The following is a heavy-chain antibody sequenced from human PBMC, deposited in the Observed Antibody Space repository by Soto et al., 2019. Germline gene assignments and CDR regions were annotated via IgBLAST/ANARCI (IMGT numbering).Heavy chain of an antibody. CDR1: GGTFSSYA. Sequence: SVKVSCKASGGTFSSYAISWVRQAPGQGLEWMGGIIPIFGTANYAQKFQGRVTITADESTSTAYMELSSLRSEDTAVYYCAREGTGYYGMDVWGQGTTVTVSS. D-gene: IGHD3-10*01. V-gene: IGHV1-69*13. CDR2: IIPIFGTA. J-gene: IGHJ6*02. CDR3: AREGTGYYGMDV.